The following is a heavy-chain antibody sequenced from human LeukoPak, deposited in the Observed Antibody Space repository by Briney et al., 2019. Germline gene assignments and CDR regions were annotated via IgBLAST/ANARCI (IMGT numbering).Heavy chain of an antibody. CDR3: AREGDYGGINFDY. J-gene: IGHJ4*02. V-gene: IGHV3-74*01. CDR2: INNDGSRT. CDR1: GFSFSSYW. D-gene: IGHD4-23*01. Sequence: GGSLRLSCAASGFSFSSYWMHWVRQGPGKGLVWVSGINNDGSRTTYGDSVKGRFTISRDDAKNTLFLQMSSLRADDTAVYYCAREGDYGGINFDYWGRGTLVTVSS.